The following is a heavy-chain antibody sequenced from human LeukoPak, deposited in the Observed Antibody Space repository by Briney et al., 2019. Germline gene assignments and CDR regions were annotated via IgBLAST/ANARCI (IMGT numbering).Heavy chain of an antibody. CDR2: INPSGGST. V-gene: IGHV1-46*01. Sequence: ASVKVSCKASGYTFTSYYMHWVRRAPGQGLEWMGIINPSGGSTSYAQKFQGRVTMTRDTSTSTVYMELSSLRSEDTAVYYCARDRAPTRAAAAAYYFDYWGRGTLVTVSS. CDR3: ARDRAPTRAAAAAYYFDY. CDR1: GYTFTSYY. D-gene: IGHD6-13*01. J-gene: IGHJ4*02.